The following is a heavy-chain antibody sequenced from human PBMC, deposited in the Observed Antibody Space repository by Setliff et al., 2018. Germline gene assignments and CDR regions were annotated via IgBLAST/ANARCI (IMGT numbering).Heavy chain of an antibody. V-gene: IGHV4-34*01. Sequence: SETLSLTCTVYGGSFSNYYWSWIRQPPGKGLEWIAEINPSGSTNYNPSLKSRVTISLDTSNNQFSLKLSSVTAADTAVYYCARGSTMIQGVRLYYHGLDVWGQGTTVTVSS. CDR1: GGSFSNYY. J-gene: IGHJ6*02. CDR3: ARGSTMIQGVRLYYHGLDV. CDR2: INPSGST. D-gene: IGHD3-10*01.